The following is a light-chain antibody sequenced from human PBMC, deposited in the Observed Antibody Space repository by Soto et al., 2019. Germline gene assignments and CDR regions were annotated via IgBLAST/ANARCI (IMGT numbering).Light chain of an antibody. CDR1: SSDVGGNNY. Sequence: QSVLTQPPSASGSPGQSVTISCTGTSSDVGGNNYVSWYQKHPGKAPKLMIYEVSKRPSGVPDRFSGSKSGNTASLTVSGLQAEDEADYYCSSYGGSKVFGGGTKLTVL. CDR3: SSYGGSKV. V-gene: IGLV2-8*01. CDR2: EVS. J-gene: IGLJ2*01.